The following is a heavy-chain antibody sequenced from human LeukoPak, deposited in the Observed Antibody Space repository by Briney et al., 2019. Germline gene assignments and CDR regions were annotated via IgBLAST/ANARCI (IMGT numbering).Heavy chain of an antibody. CDR3: VRDAAYSAFNM. Sequence: PGGSLRLSCAASGFAFNTYSMNWVRQAPGKGLQWVSSITTSSTTKYYADSVKGRFTISRDNAKNSLYLRMDSLRDEDTAVYYCVRDAAYSAFNMWGQGTMVTVSS. CDR2: ITTSSTTK. V-gene: IGHV3-48*02. CDR1: GFAFNTYS. J-gene: IGHJ3*02. D-gene: IGHD4-11*01.